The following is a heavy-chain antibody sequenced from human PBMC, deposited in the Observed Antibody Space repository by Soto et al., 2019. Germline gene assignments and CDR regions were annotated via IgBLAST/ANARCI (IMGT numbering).Heavy chain of an antibody. CDR3: ARARHYDSSGYYWFDY. D-gene: IGHD3-22*01. J-gene: IGHJ4*02. Sequence: QVQLQESGPGLVKPSQTLSLTCTVSGGSISSGDYYWSWIRQPPGKGLEWIGYIYYSGSTYYNPSPKSRVNIAVDTSKNQFSLKLSSVTAADTAVYYCARARHYDSSGYYWFDYWGQGTLVTVSS. V-gene: IGHV4-30-4*01. CDR1: GGSISSGDYY. CDR2: IYYSGST.